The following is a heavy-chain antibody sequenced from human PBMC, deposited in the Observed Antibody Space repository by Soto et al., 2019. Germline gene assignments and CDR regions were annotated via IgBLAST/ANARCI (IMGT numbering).Heavy chain of an antibody. V-gene: IGHV1-69*12. D-gene: IGHD6-6*01. CDR2: IIPIFGTA. CDR3: ARALEYSSSSPEGLYYYYGMDV. Sequence: QVQLVQSGAEVKKPGSSVKVSCKASGGTFSSYAISWVRQAPGQGLEWMGGIIPIFGTANYAQKFQGRVTITADESTSTAYMELSSLRSEDTAVYYCARALEYSSSSPEGLYYYYGMDVWGQGTTVTVSS. CDR1: GGTFSSYA. J-gene: IGHJ6*02.